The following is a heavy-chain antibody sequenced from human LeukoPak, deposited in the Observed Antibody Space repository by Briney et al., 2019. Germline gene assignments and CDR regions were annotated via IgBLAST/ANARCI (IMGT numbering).Heavy chain of an antibody. D-gene: IGHD6-19*01. Sequence: GGSLRLSCAASGFTFSTYAMSWVRQAPGKGLEWVSAISGSGGSTYYADSVKGRFTISRDNSKNTLYLQMNSLRAEDTAVYYCAKVTGYSSGCFDYWGQGTLVTVSS. V-gene: IGHV3-23*01. CDR1: GFTFSTYA. CDR3: AKVTGYSSGCFDY. J-gene: IGHJ4*02. CDR2: ISGSGGST.